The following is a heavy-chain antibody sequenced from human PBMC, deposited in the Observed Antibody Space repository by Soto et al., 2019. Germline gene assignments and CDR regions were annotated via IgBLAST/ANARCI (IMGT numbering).Heavy chain of an antibody. D-gene: IGHD2-15*01. J-gene: IGHJ4*02. Sequence: QIQLLQSGAEVKKPGASVKVTCKASGYTFRNFGISWVRQAPGQGLEWMGWSSAYNANANYAQKFQGSLTMNADTYTRTDYMELRSLRYDDTAVYYCASENSSFDYWGQGTLVTVSS. V-gene: IGHV1-18*01. CDR2: SSAYNANA. CDR1: GYTFRNFG. CDR3: ASENSSFDY.